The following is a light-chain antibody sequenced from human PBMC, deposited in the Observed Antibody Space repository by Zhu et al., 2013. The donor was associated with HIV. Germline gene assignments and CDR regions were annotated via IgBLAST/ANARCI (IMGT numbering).Light chain of an antibody. Sequence: DIQMTQSPSTLYASVGDRVTITCRASQSISNWLAWYQQKPGKAPKLLIYDASSLDSGVPSRFSGSRSGTDFTLTISSLQPEDFATYYCQQSYSTPRTFGQGTKVEIK. CDR3: QQSYSTPRT. V-gene: IGKV1-39*01. CDR1: QSISNW. CDR2: DAS. J-gene: IGKJ1*01.